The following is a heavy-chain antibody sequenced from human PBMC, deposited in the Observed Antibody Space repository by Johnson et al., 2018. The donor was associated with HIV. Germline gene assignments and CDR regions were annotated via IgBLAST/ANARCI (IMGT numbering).Heavy chain of an antibody. J-gene: IGHJ3*02. V-gene: IGHV3-48*03. D-gene: IGHD3-16*01. CDR1: GFAFGNYE. CDR3: SRDLWEANVFPGAFDI. Sequence: VESGGALVQPGGSLTLSCAGSGFAFGNYEMNWVRQAPGKGLEWVSYIATRAEAIHYADAVTGRFTIPRDNSPNSLYLQMNGLRVEDTAIYYCSRDLWEANVFPGAFDIWGQGTVVTVSS. CDR2: IATRAEAI.